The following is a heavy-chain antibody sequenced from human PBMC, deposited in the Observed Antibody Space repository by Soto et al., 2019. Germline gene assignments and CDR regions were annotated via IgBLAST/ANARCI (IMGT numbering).Heavy chain of an antibody. V-gene: IGHV5-51*01. D-gene: IGHD4-17*01. CDR2: IYPGDSDT. CDR3: ARVKTTVVTPGYYYYYYGMDV. CDR1: GYSFTCYW. J-gene: IGHJ6*02. Sequence: GESLKISCKGSGYSFTCYWIGWVRQMPGKGLEWMGIIYPGDSDTRYSPSFQGQVTISADKSISTAYLQWSSLKASDTAMYYCARVKTTVVTPGYYYYYYGMDVWGQGTTVTVSS.